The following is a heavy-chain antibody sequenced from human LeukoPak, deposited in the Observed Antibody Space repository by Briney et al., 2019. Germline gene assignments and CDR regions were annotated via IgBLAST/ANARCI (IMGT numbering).Heavy chain of an antibody. J-gene: IGHJ4*02. D-gene: IGHD4-17*01. Sequence: SETLSLTCTVSGGSIDSSTSYWAWLRQPPGKGLEWIGSIYDSEVTHDNPSLKSRVSISVGTSTNQFSLKVNSVTAADTAVYYCASGSFDDYGEFERGDYFDSWGQGTLVIVSS. CDR3: ASGSFDDYGEFERGDYFDS. CDR1: GGSIDSSTSY. CDR2: IYDSEVT. V-gene: IGHV4-39*01.